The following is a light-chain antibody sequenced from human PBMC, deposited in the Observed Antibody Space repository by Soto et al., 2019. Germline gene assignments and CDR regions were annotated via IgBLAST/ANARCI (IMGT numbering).Light chain of an antibody. Sequence: QAVVTQEPSLTVSPGGTVTLTCGSSTGAVTSGHYPYWFQQKPGQAPRTLIYDTSNKHSWTPARFSGSLLGGKAALTLSGAHPEDEAEYYCLLPYSGARLVVFGGGTKLTVL. CDR2: DTS. V-gene: IGLV7-46*01. CDR1: TGAVTSGHY. J-gene: IGLJ2*01. CDR3: LLPYSGARLVV.